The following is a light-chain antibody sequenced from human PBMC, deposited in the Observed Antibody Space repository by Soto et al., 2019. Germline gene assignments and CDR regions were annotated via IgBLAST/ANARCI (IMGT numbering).Light chain of an antibody. J-gene: IGLJ1*01. CDR3: SSYTSSSTL. Sequence: SVLTQPASVSGSPGQSITISCTGTSSDVGGYNYDSWYQQHPGKAPKLMIYAVTDRPSGVSSRFSGSKSGNTASLTISGLQAEDEADYYCSSYTSSSTLFGTGTKVTVL. CDR2: AVT. V-gene: IGLV2-14*01. CDR1: SSDVGGYNY.